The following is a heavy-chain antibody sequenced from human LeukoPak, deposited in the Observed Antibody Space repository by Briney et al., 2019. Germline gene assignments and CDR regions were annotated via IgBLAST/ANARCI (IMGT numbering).Heavy chain of an antibody. CDR1: GFTFSSYN. Sequence: GGSLRLSCAASGFTFSSYNMNWVRQAPGKGLEWVSSISSSSSYIYYADSVKGRFTISRDNAKNSLYLQMNSLRAEDTAVYYCARVLVGARGFFDYWGQGTLVTVSS. D-gene: IGHD1-26*01. CDR3: ARVLVGARGFFDY. V-gene: IGHV3-21*01. CDR2: ISSSSSYI. J-gene: IGHJ4*02.